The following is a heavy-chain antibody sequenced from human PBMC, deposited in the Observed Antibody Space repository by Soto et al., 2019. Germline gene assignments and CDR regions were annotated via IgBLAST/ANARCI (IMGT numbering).Heavy chain of an antibody. CDR3: AREPKERFYFDF. V-gene: IGHV1-46*04. Sequence: QVQLVQSGAEVKKPGASVKVSCKASEYTFTNYNVHWLRQAPGQGLEWMGIIRPSGVNTGYARRLQGGVTVTRDRSTSTVYMALTSLTSDDTGVYYCAREPKERFYFDFWGEGTMVTVSS. J-gene: IGHJ4*02. D-gene: IGHD3-3*01. CDR1: EYTFTNYN. CDR2: IRPSGVNT.